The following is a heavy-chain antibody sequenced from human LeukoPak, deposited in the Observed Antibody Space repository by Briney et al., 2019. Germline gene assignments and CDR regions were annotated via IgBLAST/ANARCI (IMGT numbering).Heavy chain of an antibody. J-gene: IGHJ4*02. V-gene: IGHV3-30*02. CDR1: GFTFSSYG. CDR3: ATKGDGSLDH. D-gene: IGHD5-24*01. CDR2: IGSDGSNK. Sequence: GGSLRLSCAASGFTFSSYGMHWVRQVPGKGLEWVAFIGSDGSNKNYTDSVKGRLTISRDNSKNTLYLQVNSVRPEDTAVYYCATKGDGSLDHWGQGTLVTVSS.